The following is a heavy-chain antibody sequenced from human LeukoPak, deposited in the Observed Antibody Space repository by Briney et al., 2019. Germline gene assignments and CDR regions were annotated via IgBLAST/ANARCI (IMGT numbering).Heavy chain of an antibody. V-gene: IGHV3-9*03. CDR1: GFTFDDYA. D-gene: IGHD6-19*01. CDR3: AKGHSSGWYSYFDY. CDR2: ISRNSGSI. J-gene: IGHJ4*02. Sequence: GRSLRLSCAASGFTFDDYAMHWVRQAPGKGLEWVSGISRNSGSIGYADSVKGRFTISRDNAKNSLYLQVNSLRPEDMALYYCAKGHSSGWYSYFDYWGQGTLVTVSS.